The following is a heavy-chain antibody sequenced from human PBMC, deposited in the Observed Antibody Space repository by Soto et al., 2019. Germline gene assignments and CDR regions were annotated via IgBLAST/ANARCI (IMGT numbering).Heavy chain of an antibody. J-gene: IGHJ5*02. Sequence: EASVKVSCKASGYTFTGYYMHWVRQAPGQGLEWMGWINPNSGGTNYAQKFQGWVTMTRDTSISTAYMELSRLRSGDTAVYYCARGAHLIAAAGTGALFDPWGQGTLVTVS. V-gene: IGHV1-2*04. CDR2: INPNSGGT. D-gene: IGHD6-13*01. CDR3: ARGAHLIAAAGTGALFDP. CDR1: GYTFTGYY.